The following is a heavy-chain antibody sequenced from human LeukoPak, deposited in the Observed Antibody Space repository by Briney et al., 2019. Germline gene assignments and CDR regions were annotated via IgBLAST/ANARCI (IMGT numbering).Heavy chain of an antibody. V-gene: IGHV3-49*04. J-gene: IGHJ4*02. CDR3: SRMTYCSGGSCSFDD. CDR2: ITSKAYGGTR. Sequence: PGGSLRLSCIASGFTFGDYAMNWVRQAPGKGPEWVGFITSKAYGGTREYAASVKGRLTISRDDSKSIAYLQMNSLKTEDTAVYYCSRMTYCSGGSCSFDDWGQGTLVTVSS. D-gene: IGHD2-15*01. CDR1: GFTFGDYA.